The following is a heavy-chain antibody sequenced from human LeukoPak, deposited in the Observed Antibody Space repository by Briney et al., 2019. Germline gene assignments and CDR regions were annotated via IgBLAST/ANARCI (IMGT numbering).Heavy chain of an antibody. CDR1: GGSFSGYY. Sequence: SETLSLTCAVYGGSFSGYYWSWIRQPPGKGLEWIGEINHSGSTNYNPSLKSRVTISVDTSKNQFSLKLSSVTAADTAVYYCARLLVYYDSSGYYPYFGAFDIWGQGTMVTVSS. D-gene: IGHD3-22*01. CDR2: INHSGST. V-gene: IGHV4-34*01. J-gene: IGHJ3*02. CDR3: ARLLVYYDSSGYYPYFGAFDI.